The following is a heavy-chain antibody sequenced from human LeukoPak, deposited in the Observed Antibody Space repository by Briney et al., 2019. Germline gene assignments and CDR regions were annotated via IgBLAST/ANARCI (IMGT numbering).Heavy chain of an antibody. Sequence: PGGSLRLSCAASGFSFSSYAMSWVRQAPGKGLQCFSALSGSGGSTYYADSVKSRFTISRDNSKKTLYLQMNSLRAEDTAAYYCAKVGVLYYFDYWGQGTLVTVSS. J-gene: IGHJ4*02. CDR3: AKVGVLYYFDY. CDR2: LSGSGGST. V-gene: IGHV3-23*01. CDR1: GFSFSSYA. D-gene: IGHD3-16*01.